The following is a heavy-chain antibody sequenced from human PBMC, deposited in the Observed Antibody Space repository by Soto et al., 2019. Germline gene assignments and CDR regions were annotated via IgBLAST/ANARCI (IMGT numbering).Heavy chain of an antibody. CDR1: GGSFSSGGYY. D-gene: IGHD1-1*01. J-gene: IGHJ4*02. V-gene: IGHV4-31*03. Sequence: SETLSLTCTVSGGSFSSGGYYWSWIRQHPGKGLEWIGYIYYSGSAYYNPSLKSRVTILEDTSKNQFSLKLNSVTAADTAVYYCAREGRMGTFDYWGQGALVTVSS. CDR2: IYYSGSA. CDR3: AREGRMGTFDY.